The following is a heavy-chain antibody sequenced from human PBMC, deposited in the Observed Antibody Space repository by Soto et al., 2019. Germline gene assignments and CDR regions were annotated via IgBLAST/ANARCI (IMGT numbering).Heavy chain of an antibody. J-gene: IGHJ3*02. CDR2: ISYDGSNK. Sequence: VPLVESGGGLVQPGGSLRLSCAASGFTFSSYGMHWVRQAPGKGLEWVAVISYDGSNKYYADSVKGRFTISRDNSKNTLYLQMNSLRAEDTAVYYCAKCSSGFLKRDAFDIWGQGTMVTVSS. CDR3: AKCSSGFLKRDAFDI. D-gene: IGHD3-22*01. CDR1: GFTFSSYG. V-gene: IGHV3-30*18.